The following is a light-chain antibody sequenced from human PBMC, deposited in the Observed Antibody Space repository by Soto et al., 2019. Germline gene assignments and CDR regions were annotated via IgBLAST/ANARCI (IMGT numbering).Light chain of an antibody. CDR3: QQYNNWPPRGT. CDR1: QSVSSN. J-gene: IGKJ1*01. CDR2: GAS. V-gene: IGKV3-15*01. Sequence: EIVMTQSPATLSVSPGERATLSCRASQSVSSNLAGYQQKPGQAPRLLIYGASTMATGIPARFSVSGSGTEFTLTISSLQSEDFAVYYCQQYNNWPPRGTFGQGTKVEIK.